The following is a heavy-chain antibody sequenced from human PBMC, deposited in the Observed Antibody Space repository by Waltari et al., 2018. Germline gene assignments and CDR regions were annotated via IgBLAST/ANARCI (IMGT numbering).Heavy chain of an antibody. V-gene: IGHV3-53*01. CDR2: IDSGGST. Sequence: EVQLVESGGGLIQPGGSLRLSCAASGFTVSSNYMSWVRQAPGKGVEWVSVIDSGGSTYYADSVKGRFTISRDNSKNTLYLQMNSLRAEDTAVYYCARSGGYYYYGMDVWGQGTTVTVSS. CDR1: GFTVSSNY. CDR3: ARSGGYYYYGMDV. D-gene: IGHD2-15*01. J-gene: IGHJ6*02.